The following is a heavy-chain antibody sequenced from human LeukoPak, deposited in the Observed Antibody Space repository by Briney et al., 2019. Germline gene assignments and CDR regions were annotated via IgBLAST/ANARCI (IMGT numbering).Heavy chain of an antibody. CDR1: GFTFSSYA. J-gene: IGHJ4*02. D-gene: IGHD3-22*01. CDR2: ISGSGGST. Sequence: PGGSLRLSCVASGFTFSSYAMSWVRQAPGKGLEWVSAISGSGGSTYYADSVKGRFTISRDNSKNTLYLQMNSLRAEDTAVYYCAMGNYDSSGYPPFDYWGQGTLVTVSS. V-gene: IGHV3-23*01. CDR3: AMGNYDSSGYPPFDY.